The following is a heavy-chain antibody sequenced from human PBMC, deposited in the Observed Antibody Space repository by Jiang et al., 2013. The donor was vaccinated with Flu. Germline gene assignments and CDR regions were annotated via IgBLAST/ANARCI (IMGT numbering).Heavy chain of an antibody. CDR3: AREQTVVPTMHLDY. D-gene: IGHD4-23*01. J-gene: IGHJ4*02. V-gene: IGHV3-33*01. CDR1: GFTFSSYG. Sequence: GGGVVQPGRSLRLSCAASGFTFSSYGMHWVRQAPGKGLEWVAVIWYDGSNKYYADSVKGRFTISRDNSKNTLYLQMNSLRAEDTAVYYCAREQTVVPTMHLDYWGQGTLVTVSS. CDR2: IWYDGSNK.